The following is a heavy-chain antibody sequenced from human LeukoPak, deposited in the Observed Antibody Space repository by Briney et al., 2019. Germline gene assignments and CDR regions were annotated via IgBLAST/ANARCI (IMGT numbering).Heavy chain of an antibody. D-gene: IGHD7-27*01. CDR3: ARDGDPFVDY. J-gene: IGHJ4*02. V-gene: IGHV3-21*01. CDR1: GFTFNSYS. Sequence: GSLRLSCAAYGFTFNSYSMNWVRQAPGKGLEWVSSISSSSSYIYYADSVKGRFTISRDNAKNSLYLQMNSLRAEDTAVYYCARDGDPFVDYWGQGTLVTVSS. CDR2: ISSSSSYI.